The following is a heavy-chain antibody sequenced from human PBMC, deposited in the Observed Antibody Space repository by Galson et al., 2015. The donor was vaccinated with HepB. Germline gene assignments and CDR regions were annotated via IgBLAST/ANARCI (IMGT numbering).Heavy chain of an antibody. J-gene: IGHJ4*02. CDR2: ISSSSSYI. CDR3: ARDLAGDY. CDR1: GFTFSSYS. Sequence: SLRLSCAASGFTFSSYSMNWVRQAPGKGLGWVSSISSSSSYIYYADSVKGRFTISRDNAKNSLYLQMNSLRAEDAAVYYCARDLAGDYWGQGTLVTVSS. D-gene: IGHD2-15*01. V-gene: IGHV3-21*01.